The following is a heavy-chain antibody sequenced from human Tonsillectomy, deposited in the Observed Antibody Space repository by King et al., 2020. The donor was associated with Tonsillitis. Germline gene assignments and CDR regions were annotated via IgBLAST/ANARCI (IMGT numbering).Heavy chain of an antibody. J-gene: IGHJ4*02. CDR3: ARDGGYYDSSVPLDY. CDR1: GFTFSSYS. V-gene: IGHV3-21*01. D-gene: IGHD3-22*01. CDR2: ISSSSGYI. Sequence: VQLVESGGDLVKPGGSLRLSCAASGFTFSSYSMNWVRQAPGKGLEWVSSISSSSGYIYYADSVKGRFTISRDNAKNSLSLQMNRLRAEDTAVYYCARDGGYYDSSVPLDYWGQGTLVTVSS.